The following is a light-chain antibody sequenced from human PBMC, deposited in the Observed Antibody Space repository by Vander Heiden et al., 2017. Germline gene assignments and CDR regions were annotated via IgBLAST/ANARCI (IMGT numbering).Light chain of an antibody. CDR1: NSKIGEGYG. Sequence: QSVLTQPPSVSGAPWQRATLSCTGSNSKIGEGYGVHQHQQLPGTDPKLLIDGNSNRPSGVPDRCSGSKSGTSATLAITGRQDEDEADYYCQSDDSSVVFGGGTKLTVL. CDR3: QSDDSSVV. J-gene: IGLJ2*01. CDR2: GNS. V-gene: IGLV1-40*01.